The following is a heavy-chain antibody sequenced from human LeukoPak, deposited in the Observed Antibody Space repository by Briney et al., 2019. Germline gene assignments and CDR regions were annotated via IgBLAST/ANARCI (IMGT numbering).Heavy chain of an antibody. V-gene: IGHV3-74*01. J-gene: IGHJ4*02. CDR3: VRGTGGIFDS. Sequence: GGSLRLSCAASGFTFRSYWMHWVRHVPGKGLVWVSRINSDGSSTSHADSVKGRFTISRGNAKNTLYLQMSSLRAEDTAVYYCVRGTGGIFDSWGQGTLVTVSS. D-gene: IGHD2-8*02. CDR1: GFTFRSYW. CDR2: INSDGSST.